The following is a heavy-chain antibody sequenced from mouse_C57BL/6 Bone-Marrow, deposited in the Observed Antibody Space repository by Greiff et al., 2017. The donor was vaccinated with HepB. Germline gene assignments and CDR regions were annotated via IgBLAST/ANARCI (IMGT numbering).Heavy chain of an antibody. V-gene: IGHV1-52*01. D-gene: IGHD1-1*01. CDR3: AREHYYGSSYWYFDV. J-gene: IGHJ1*03. Sequence: QVQLQQPGAELVRPGSSVKLSCKASGYTFTSYWMHWEKQRPIQGLEWIGNIDPSDSETHYNQKFKDKATLTVDKSSSTAYMQLSSLTSEDSAVYFCAREHYYGSSYWYFDVWGTGTTVTVSS. CDR1: GYTFTSYW. CDR2: IDPSDSET.